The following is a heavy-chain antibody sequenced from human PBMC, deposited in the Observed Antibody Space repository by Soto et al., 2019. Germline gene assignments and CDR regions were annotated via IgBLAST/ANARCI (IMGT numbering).Heavy chain of an antibody. CDR3: ARVGQDIVVVVAARSFDY. Sequence: EVQLVESGGGLVQPGGSLRLSCAASGFTFSSYSMNWVRQAPGKGLEWVSYISSSSTIYYADSVKGRFTISRDNAKNSLYLQMNSLRAEDTAVYYCARVGQDIVVVVAARSFDYWGQGTLVTVSS. CDR2: ISSSSTI. CDR1: GFTFSSYS. D-gene: IGHD2-15*01. J-gene: IGHJ4*02. V-gene: IGHV3-48*01.